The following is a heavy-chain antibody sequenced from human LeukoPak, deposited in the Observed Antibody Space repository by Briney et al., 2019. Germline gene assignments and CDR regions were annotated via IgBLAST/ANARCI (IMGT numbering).Heavy chain of an antibody. V-gene: IGHV4-4*07. CDR2: IYTSGST. D-gene: IGHD2-2*01. CDR3: ARDGGSTSYQGWFDP. CDR1: GGSISSCY. Sequence: SETLSLTCTVSGGSISSCYWSWIRQPAGKGLDLIGRIYTSGSTNYNPSLKRRVTMSVDTSKNQFSLKLSSVTAADTAVYYCARDGGSTSYQGWFDPWGQGTLVTVSS. J-gene: IGHJ5*02.